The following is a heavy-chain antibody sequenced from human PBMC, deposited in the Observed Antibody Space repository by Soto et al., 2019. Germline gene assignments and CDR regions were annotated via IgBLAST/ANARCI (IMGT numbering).Heavy chain of an antibody. CDR1: GYTFTGYY. D-gene: IGHD3-10*01. V-gene: IGHV1-2*04. Sequence: ASVKVSCKASGYTFTGYYMHWVRQAPGQGLEWMGWINPNSGGTNYAQKFQGWVTMTRDTSISTAYMELSRLRSDDTAVYYCARDQVPPYGSGSYITDPRYGMDVWGQGTTVTVSS. CDR3: ARDQVPPYGSGSYITDPRYGMDV. CDR2: INPNSGGT. J-gene: IGHJ6*02.